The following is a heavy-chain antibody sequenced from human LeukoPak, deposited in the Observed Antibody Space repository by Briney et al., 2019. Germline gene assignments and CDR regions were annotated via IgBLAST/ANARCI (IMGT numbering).Heavy chain of an antibody. CDR3: AREEYSSSSSAFDI. V-gene: IGHV3-7*01. Sequence: PGGSLRLSCAASGFTFSSYWMSWVRQAPGKGLEWVANIKQDGSEKYYVDSVKGRFTISRDNAKNSLYLKMNSLRAEDTAVYYCAREEYSSSSSAFDIWGQGTMVTVSS. D-gene: IGHD6-6*01. CDR2: IKQDGSEK. CDR1: GFTFSSYW. J-gene: IGHJ3*02.